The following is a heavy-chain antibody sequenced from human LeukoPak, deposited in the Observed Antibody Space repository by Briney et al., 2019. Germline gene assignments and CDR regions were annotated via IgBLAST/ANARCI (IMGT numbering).Heavy chain of an antibody. Sequence: GASVKVSCKASGYTFTGYYMHWVRQAPGQGLEWMGWINPNSGGTNYAQKFQGRVTMTRDTSISTAYMELSRLRSDDTAVHYCARVTMVPYYYYGMDVWGQGTTVTVSS. J-gene: IGHJ6*02. CDR2: INPNSGGT. D-gene: IGHD3-10*01. V-gene: IGHV1-2*02. CDR1: GYTFTGYY. CDR3: ARVTMVPYYYYGMDV.